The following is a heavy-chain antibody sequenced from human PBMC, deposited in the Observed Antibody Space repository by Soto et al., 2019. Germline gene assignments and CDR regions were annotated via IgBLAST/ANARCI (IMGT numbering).Heavy chain of an antibody. D-gene: IGHD2-21*01. J-gene: IGHJ5*02. Sequence: SETLSLTCTVSGGSIDSGDYYWSWIREPPGKGREWIGYAYYSGTTNYNPFLKSRVTVSLDKSKHQFSLQINSVSAAATAVYCCAREVIAPPNCFDLWGQGTMVTVSS. V-gene: IGHV4-61*08. CDR3: AREVIAPPNCFDL. CDR2: AYYSGTT. CDR1: GGSIDSGDYY.